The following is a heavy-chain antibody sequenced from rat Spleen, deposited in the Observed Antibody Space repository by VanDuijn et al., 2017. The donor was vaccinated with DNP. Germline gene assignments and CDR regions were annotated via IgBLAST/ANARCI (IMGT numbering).Heavy chain of an antibody. D-gene: IGHD1-1*01. J-gene: IGHJ2*01. Sequence: EVQLQESGPGLVKPSQSLSLTCSVTDYSITNNYWGWIRKFPGNKMEYIGHISYSGSTNYNPSLKSRISITRDTSKNQFFLQLNSVTTEDTATYYCARWVYYYFDYWGQGVMVTISS. CDR3: ARWVYYYFDY. CDR1: DYSITNNY. CDR2: ISYSGST. V-gene: IGHV3-1*01.